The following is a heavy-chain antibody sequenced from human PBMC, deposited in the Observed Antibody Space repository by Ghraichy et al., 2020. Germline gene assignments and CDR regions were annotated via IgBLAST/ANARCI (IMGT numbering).Heavy chain of an antibody. V-gene: IGHV4-39*01. J-gene: IGHJ4*02. CDR2: IYSTGNN. CDR3: AKPYGSGSYSAFDY. D-gene: IGHD3-10*01. CDR1: GVSISSNNYD. Sequence: SETLSLTCIVSGVSISSNNYDWGWIRQPPGKGLEWIGSIYSTGNNYYNPSLKSRVIISVDTSKNQFSLKVNSVTAADTALYYCAKPYGSGSYSAFDYWGQGLLVTVSS.